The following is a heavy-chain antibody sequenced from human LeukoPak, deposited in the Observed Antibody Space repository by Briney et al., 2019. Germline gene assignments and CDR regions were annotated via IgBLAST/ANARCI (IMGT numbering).Heavy chain of an antibody. Sequence: SVKVSCKASGGTFSSYAISWVRQAPGQGLEWMGRIIPILGIANYAQKFQGRVTITADKSTSTAYMELSSPRSEDTAVYYCASPPADYYDSRDYFDYWGQGTLVTVSS. V-gene: IGHV1-69*04. CDR3: ASPPADYYDSRDYFDY. D-gene: IGHD3-22*01. CDR1: GGTFSSYA. J-gene: IGHJ4*02. CDR2: IIPILGIA.